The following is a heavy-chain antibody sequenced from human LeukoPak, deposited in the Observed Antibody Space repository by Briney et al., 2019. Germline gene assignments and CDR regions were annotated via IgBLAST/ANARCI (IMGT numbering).Heavy chain of an antibody. J-gene: IGHJ5*02. V-gene: IGHV4-59*12. Sequence: KPSETLSLTCTVSGGSISSYYWSWIRQPPGKGLEWIGYIYYSGSTNYNPSLKSRVTISVDTSKNQFSLKLSSVTAADTAVYYCASTYGSGRQRWFDPWGQGTLVTVSS. CDR1: GGSISSYY. CDR3: ASTYGSGRQRWFDP. CDR2: IYYSGST. D-gene: IGHD3-10*01.